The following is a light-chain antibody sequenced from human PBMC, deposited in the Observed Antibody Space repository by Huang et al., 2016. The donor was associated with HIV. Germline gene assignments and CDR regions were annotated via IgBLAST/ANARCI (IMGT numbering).Light chain of an antibody. CDR3: QQYNNWPPEVT. V-gene: IGKV3D-15*01. CDR2: DAS. J-gene: IGKJ5*01. CDR1: QSVNTN. Sequence: EIVMTQSPATLSVSPGERATFSCRASQSVNTNLAWYQKKPGRTPRLLIYDASTRATGTPARFSGSGSGSEFTLTISSLQSEDFGIYYCQQYNNWPPEVTFGQGTRLEIK.